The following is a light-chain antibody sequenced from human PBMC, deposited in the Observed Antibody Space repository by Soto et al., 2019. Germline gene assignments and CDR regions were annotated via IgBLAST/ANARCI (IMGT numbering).Light chain of an antibody. CDR1: SSDIGGYNY. CDR2: DVS. CDR3: SSYTTISTVV. Sequence: QSALTQPASVSGSPGQSITISCTGTSSDIGGYNYVSWYQQHPGKAPQLMIYDVSNRPSGLSNRFPGSKSGNTASLTISGLQAEDAADYYCSSYTTISTVVFGGGTKVTVL. V-gene: IGLV2-14*03. J-gene: IGLJ2*01.